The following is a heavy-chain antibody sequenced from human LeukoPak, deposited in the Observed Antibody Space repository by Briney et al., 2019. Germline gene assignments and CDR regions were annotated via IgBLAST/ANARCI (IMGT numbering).Heavy chain of an antibody. CDR1: GGTFSSYA. D-gene: IGHD1-14*01. CDR2: IIPILGIA. J-gene: IGHJ3*02. CDR3: ARLEDGITRYAFDI. V-gene: IGHV1-69*04. Sequence: AASVKVSCRASGGTFSSYAMSWVRQAPGQGLEWMGRIIPILGIANYAQKFQGRVTITADKSTSTAYMELSSLRSEDTAVYYCARLEDGITRYAFDIWGQGTMVTVSS.